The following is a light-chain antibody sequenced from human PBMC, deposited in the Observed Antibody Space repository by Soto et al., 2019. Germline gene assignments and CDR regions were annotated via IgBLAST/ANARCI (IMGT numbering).Light chain of an antibody. CDR2: GAS. CDR1: PSVSSSY. Sequence: VLTQSPGTLSLSPGERAALSCRASPSVSSSYLAWYQQKPGQAPRLLIYGASNRATGIPDRFSGSGSGTDFTLTISRLEPEDFAVYYCKQYGTSHTFVPGTKLEIK. CDR3: KQYGTSHT. J-gene: IGKJ2*01. V-gene: IGKV3-20*01.